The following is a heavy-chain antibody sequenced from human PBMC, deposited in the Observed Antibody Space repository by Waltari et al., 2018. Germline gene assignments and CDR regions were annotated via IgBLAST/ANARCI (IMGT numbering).Heavy chain of an antibody. Sequence: QVQLVQSGAEVKKPGSSVKVSCKASGGTFSSYTIRWVRQAPGQGLEWMGRIIPILGIANYAQKFQGRVTITADKSTSTAYMELSSLRSEDTAVYYCAREEPYCSGGSCYSRSAFDIWGQGTMVTVSS. D-gene: IGHD2-15*01. CDR1: GGTFSSYT. CDR2: IIPILGIA. V-gene: IGHV1-69*08. J-gene: IGHJ3*02. CDR3: AREEPYCSGGSCYSRSAFDI.